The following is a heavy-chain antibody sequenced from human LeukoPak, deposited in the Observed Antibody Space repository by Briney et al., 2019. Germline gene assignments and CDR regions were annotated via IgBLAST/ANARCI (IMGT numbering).Heavy chain of an antibody. J-gene: IGHJ2*01. V-gene: IGHV4-59*12. D-gene: IGHD4-17*01. CDR2: IYYSGST. CDR3: ARDTVTTLRWYFDL. CDR1: GGSFSGYY. Sequence: SETLSLTCAVYGGSFSGYYWSWIRQPPGKGLEWIGYIYYSGSTNYNPSLKSRVTISVDTSKNQFSLKLSSVTAADTAVYYCARDTVTTLRWYFDLWGRGTLVTVSS.